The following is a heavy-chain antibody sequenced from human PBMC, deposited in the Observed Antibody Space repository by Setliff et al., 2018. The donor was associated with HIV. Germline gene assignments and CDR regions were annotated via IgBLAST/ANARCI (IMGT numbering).Heavy chain of an antibody. CDR2: ISAGGYT. V-gene: IGHV4-4*07. D-gene: IGHD2-15*01. CDR1: GGSISIYY. J-gene: IGHJ3*02. Sequence: SLTCTVSGGSISIYYWSWIRQLPGEGLEWIGRISAGGYTYYNPSLQSRVTMSVDTSKSQFSLKLNSVAAADTAVYYCARVFPPIRGAPFGTPPGAFDIWGQGTMVTVSS. CDR3: ARVFPPIRGAPFGTPPGAFDI.